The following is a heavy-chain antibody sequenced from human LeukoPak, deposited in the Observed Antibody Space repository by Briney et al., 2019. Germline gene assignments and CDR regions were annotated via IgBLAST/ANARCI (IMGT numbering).Heavy chain of an antibody. J-gene: IGHJ4*02. D-gene: IGHD3-3*01. V-gene: IGHV3-7*01. Sequence: AGGSLRLSCAASGFTFSSYWMSWVRQAPGKGLEWVANIKQDGSEKYYVDSVKGRFTISRDNAKNSLYLQMNSLRAEDTAVYYCARSYYDFWSGLYYFDYWGQGTLVTVSS. CDR2: IKQDGSEK. CDR3: ARSYYDFWSGLYYFDY. CDR1: GFTFSSYW.